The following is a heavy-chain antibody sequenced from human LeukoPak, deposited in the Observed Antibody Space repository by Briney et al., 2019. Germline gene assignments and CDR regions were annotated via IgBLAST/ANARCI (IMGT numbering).Heavy chain of an antibody. CDR2: INPSGGST. V-gene: IGHV1-46*01. J-gene: IGHJ6*03. CDR1: GYTFTSYY. CDR3: ARTTEGGYTYGYFYYYYMDV. Sequence: ASVKVSCKASGYTFTSYYMHWVRQAPGEGLEWMGIINPSGGSTSYAQKFQGRVTMTRDMSTSTVYMELSSLRSEDTAVYYCARTTEGGYTYGYFYYYYMDVWGKGTTVTISS. D-gene: IGHD5-18*01.